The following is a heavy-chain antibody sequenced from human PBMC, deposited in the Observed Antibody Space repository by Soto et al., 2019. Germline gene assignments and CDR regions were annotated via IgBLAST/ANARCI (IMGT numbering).Heavy chain of an antibody. Sequence: QVQLQESGPGLVKPSETLSLTCTVSGGSISSYYWSWIRQPPGKGLEWIGYIYYSGSTNYNPSLKSRVTISVDTSKNLCSLKLSSVTAADTAVYYCARAGTTMVRGVISGWFDPWGQGTLVTVSS. V-gene: IGHV4-59*01. CDR2: IYYSGST. CDR1: GGSISSYY. CDR3: ARAGTTMVRGVISGWFDP. J-gene: IGHJ5*02. D-gene: IGHD3-10*01.